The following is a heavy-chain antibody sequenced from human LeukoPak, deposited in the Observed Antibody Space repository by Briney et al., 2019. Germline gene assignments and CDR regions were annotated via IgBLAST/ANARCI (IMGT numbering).Heavy chain of an antibody. Sequence: GGSLRLSCAASGFTFSSYAMSWDRQAPGKGLEWVSAISGSGGSTYYADSVKGRFTISRDNSKNTLYLQMNSLRAEDTAVYYCAKDRGFGELSLFDYWGQGTLVTVSS. CDR3: AKDRGFGELSLFDY. CDR1: GFTFSSYA. CDR2: ISGSGGST. V-gene: IGHV3-23*01. J-gene: IGHJ4*02. D-gene: IGHD3-10*01.